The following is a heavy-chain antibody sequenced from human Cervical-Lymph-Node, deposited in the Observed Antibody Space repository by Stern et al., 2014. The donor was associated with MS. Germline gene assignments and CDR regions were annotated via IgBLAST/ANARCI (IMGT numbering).Heavy chain of an antibody. D-gene: IGHD2-21*02. CDR2: ILPIFGST. V-gene: IGHV1-69*01. CDR1: GDTFSDYA. Sequence: VHLVESGAEVTKPGSSVKVSCKASGDTFSDYAISWVRQAPGQGLEWMGGILPIFGSTDYAQKFQGRVTITADESTTTAYMGLISLSSEDTAVYYCVRGAYCGGDCYWGWFDSWGQGTLVTVSS. J-gene: IGHJ5*01. CDR3: VRGAYCGGDCYWGWFDS.